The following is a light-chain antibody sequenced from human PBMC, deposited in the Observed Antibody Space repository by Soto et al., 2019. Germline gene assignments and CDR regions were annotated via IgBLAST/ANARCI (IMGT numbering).Light chain of an antibody. V-gene: IGLV4-60*02. CDR1: SGHSSYI. J-gene: IGLJ3*02. Sequence: QSVLTQSSSASASLGSSVKLTCTLSSGHSSYIIAWHQQQPGKAPRYLMKLEGSGSYNKGSGVPDRFSGYSSGADRYLTISNLQFEDEADYYCETWDSNTHVFGGGTKLTVL. CDR3: ETWDSNTHV. CDR2: LEGSGSY.